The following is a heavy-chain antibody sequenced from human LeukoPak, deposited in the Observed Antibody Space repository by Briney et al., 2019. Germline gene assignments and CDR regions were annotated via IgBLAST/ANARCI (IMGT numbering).Heavy chain of an antibody. Sequence: GGSRRLSCAASGFTFSSYGMHWVRQAPGKGLEWVAVISYDGSNKYYADSVKGRFTISRDNSKNTLYLQMNSLRAEDTAVYYCAKSYGDYEPGGPYYYGMDVWGQGTTVTVSS. D-gene: IGHD4-17*01. J-gene: IGHJ6*02. CDR3: AKSYGDYEPGGPYYYGMDV. V-gene: IGHV3-30*18. CDR2: ISYDGSNK. CDR1: GFTFSSYG.